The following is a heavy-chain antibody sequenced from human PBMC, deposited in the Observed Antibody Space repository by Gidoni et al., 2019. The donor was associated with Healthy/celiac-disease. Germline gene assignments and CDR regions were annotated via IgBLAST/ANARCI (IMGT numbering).Heavy chain of an antibody. CDR2: IKQDGSEK. J-gene: IGHJ6*02. Sequence: EVQLVESGGGLVQPGGSLRLSCAASGFTFSSYWMSWVRQAPGKGLEWVDNIKQDGSEKYYVDSVKGRFTISRDNAKNSLYLQMNSLRAEDTAVYYCARDQKQWLVLRGYYGMDVWGQGTTVTVSS. CDR3: ARDQKQWLVLRGYYGMDV. CDR1: GFTFSSYW. D-gene: IGHD6-19*01. V-gene: IGHV3-7*01.